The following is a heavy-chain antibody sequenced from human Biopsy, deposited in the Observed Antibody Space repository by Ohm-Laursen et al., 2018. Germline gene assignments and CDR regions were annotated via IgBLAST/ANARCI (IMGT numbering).Heavy chain of an antibody. CDR2: IIPILGRP. D-gene: IGHD3-9*01. J-gene: IGHJ6*04. V-gene: IGHV1-69*04. Sequence: SVKVSCKAPGGTFTTYGFNWVRQAPGQGLEWMGRIIPILGRPTYAQKFQGRVTITADTSTGTVFMDLSTLRSEDSALYYCAREQHPYIDVLTDSFSYVPMDVWGAGTTVTVSS. CDR3: AREQHPYIDVLTDSFSYVPMDV. CDR1: GGTFTTYG.